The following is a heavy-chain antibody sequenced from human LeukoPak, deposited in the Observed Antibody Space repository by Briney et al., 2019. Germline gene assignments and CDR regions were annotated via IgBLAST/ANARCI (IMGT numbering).Heavy chain of an antibody. CDR2: IIPIFGTA. CDR3: ARDVLGYYYYYMDV. D-gene: IGHD3-16*01. V-gene: IGHV1-69*13. Sequence: ASVKVSCKASGGTFSSYAISWVRQAPGQGLEWMGGIIPIFGTANYAQKFQGRVTITADESTSTAYMELSSLRSEDTAVYYCARDVLGYYYYYMDVSGKGRTVTVSS. J-gene: IGHJ6*03. CDR1: GGTFSSYA.